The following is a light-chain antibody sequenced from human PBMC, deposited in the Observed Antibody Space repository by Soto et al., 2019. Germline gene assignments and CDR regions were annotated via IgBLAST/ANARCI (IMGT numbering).Light chain of an antibody. J-gene: IGKJ2*01. V-gene: IGKV3-20*01. CDR1: QSVSSSSY. Sequence: EIVLTQSPGTLSLSPGERATLSCRASQSVSSSSYLAWYQQKPGQAPSLLIYGASSRATGITDRFSGSWSGTDFTLTISRLEPEDFAVYYCHQYGSSPSYTFGQGTKLEIK. CDR3: HQYGSSPSYT. CDR2: GAS.